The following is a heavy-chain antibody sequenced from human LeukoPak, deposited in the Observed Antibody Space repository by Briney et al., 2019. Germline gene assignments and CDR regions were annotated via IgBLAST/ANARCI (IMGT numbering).Heavy chain of an antibody. CDR1: GFTSGDHA. J-gene: IGHJ6*02. CDR2: IRSRAYGGTT. Sequence: GGSLRLSCSSYGFTSGDHAMSWVRQAPGKGLEWVGFIRSRAYGGTTEYAASVKSRFSISRDGSKGIAYLQMNSLKIEDTAVYYCSRGPIQLWVHNGMDVWGQGTTVIVSS. CDR3: SRGPIQLWVHNGMDV. V-gene: IGHV3-49*04. D-gene: IGHD5-18*01.